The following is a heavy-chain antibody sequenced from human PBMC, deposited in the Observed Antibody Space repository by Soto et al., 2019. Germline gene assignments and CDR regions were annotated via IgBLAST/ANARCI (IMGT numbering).Heavy chain of an antibody. CDR1: GGSISSGGYY. D-gene: IGHD3-9*01. V-gene: IGHV4-31*03. J-gene: IGHJ5*02. CDR2: IYYSGST. Sequence: QVQLQESGPGLVKPSQTLSLTCTVSGGSISSGGYYWSWIRQHPGKGLEWIGYIYYSGSTYYNPSLKSRVTISVDTSKNQFSLKLSSVTAADTAVYYCARGGSSYYDILTGYLGGWFDPWGQGTLVTVSS. CDR3: ARGGSSYYDILTGYLGGWFDP.